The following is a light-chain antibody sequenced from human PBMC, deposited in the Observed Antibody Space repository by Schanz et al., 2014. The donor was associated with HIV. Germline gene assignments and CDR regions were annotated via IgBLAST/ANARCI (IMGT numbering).Light chain of an antibody. CDR2: EVT. Sequence: HSSLTQPPSASGSPGQSVTISCTGTNSDVGGYNYVSWYRQHPGKAPKLMIYEVTKRPSGVPARFSGSKSDNTASLTVSGLQADDEADYYCGSYGGSDNMVFGGGTKLTVL. V-gene: IGLV2-8*01. CDR1: NSDVGGYNY. CDR3: GSYGGSDNMV. J-gene: IGLJ3*02.